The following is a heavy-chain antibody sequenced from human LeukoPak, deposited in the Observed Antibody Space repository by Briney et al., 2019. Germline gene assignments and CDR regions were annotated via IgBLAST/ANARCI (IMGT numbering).Heavy chain of an antibody. J-gene: IGHJ4*02. Sequence: PGGSLRLSCAAWGSIFSSNYIGWGRQAPGKGLEWVSVIYSGGSTYYADSVKGRFTISRDNYKNTLHLQMNSLRAEDTAVYYCVIPARQGASLDYWGQGTLVTVSS. D-gene: IGHD6-6*01. CDR1: GSIFSSNY. CDR3: VIPARQGASLDY. V-gene: IGHV3-53*01. CDR2: IYSGGST.